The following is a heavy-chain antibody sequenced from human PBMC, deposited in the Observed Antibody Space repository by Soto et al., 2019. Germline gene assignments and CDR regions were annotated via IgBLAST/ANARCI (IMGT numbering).Heavy chain of an antibody. CDR3: ARDGPGSSGGSLNYYYYYMDV. D-gene: IGHD2-15*01. Sequence: ASVKVSCKASGYTFTSYGISWVRQAPGQGLEWMGWISAYNGNTNYAQKLQGRVTMTTETSTSTAYMELRSLRSDDTAVYYCARDGPGSSGGSLNYYYYYMDVWGKGTTVTVSS. V-gene: IGHV1-18*01. CDR1: GYTFTSYG. CDR2: ISAYNGNT. J-gene: IGHJ6*03.